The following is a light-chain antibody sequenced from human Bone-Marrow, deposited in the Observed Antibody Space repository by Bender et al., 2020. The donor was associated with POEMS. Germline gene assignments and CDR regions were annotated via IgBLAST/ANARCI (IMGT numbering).Light chain of an antibody. J-gene: IGLJ2*01. CDR2: EVS. Sequence: QSALTQPPSASGSPGQSVTISCTGTRSDVGGYNYVSWYQQHPGKAPKLMIYEVSKRPSGVPDRFSGSKSDNTASLTLSGLQSEDEADYYCSSYAGSNIVLFGGGTKLTVL. CDR1: RSDVGGYNY. CDR3: SSYAGSNIVL. V-gene: IGLV2-8*01.